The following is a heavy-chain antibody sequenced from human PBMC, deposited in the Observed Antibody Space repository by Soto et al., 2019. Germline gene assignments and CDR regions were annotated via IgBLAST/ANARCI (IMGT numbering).Heavy chain of an antibody. J-gene: IGHJ6*02. CDR3: AREKREQLWLQNYYYYGMDV. CDR2: IWYDGSNK. V-gene: IGHV3-33*01. CDR1: GFTFSSYG. D-gene: IGHD5-18*01. Sequence: GGSLRLSCAASGFTFSSYGMHWVRQAPGKGLEWVAVIWYDGSNKYYADSVKGRFTISRDNSKNTLYLQMNSLRAEDTAVYYCAREKREQLWLQNYYYYGMDVWGQGTTVTVSS.